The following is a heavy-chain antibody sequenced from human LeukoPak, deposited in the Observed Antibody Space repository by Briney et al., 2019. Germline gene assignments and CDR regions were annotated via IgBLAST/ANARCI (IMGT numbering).Heavy chain of an antibody. CDR1: GGSISSSSYY. CDR2: MYYTGST. D-gene: IGHD1-26*01. V-gene: IGHV4-61*05. J-gene: IGHJ3*02. Sequence: SETLSLTCTVSGGSISSSSYYWGWIRQPPGKGLEWIGYMYYTGSTNYNPSLKSRVSISLGASTNEFSLKLTSVTAADTAVYYCARGLSETFWDPRTNSFVIWGQGTMVTVSS. CDR3: ARGLSETFWDPRTNSFVI.